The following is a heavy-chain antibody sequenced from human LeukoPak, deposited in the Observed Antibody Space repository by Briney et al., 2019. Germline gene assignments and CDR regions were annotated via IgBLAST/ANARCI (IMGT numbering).Heavy chain of an antibody. CDR2: IYYSGST. CDR1: GGTISSYY. V-gene: IGHV4-59*12. CDR3: ARDGGTYDSSGYYYVESAFDI. J-gene: IGHJ3*02. D-gene: IGHD3-22*01. Sequence: SETLSLTCTVSGGTISSYYWSWIRQPPGKGLEWIGYIYYSGSTNYNPSLKSRVTISVDTSKNQFSLKLSSVTAADTAVYYCARDGGTYDSSGYYYVESAFDIWGQGTMVTVSS.